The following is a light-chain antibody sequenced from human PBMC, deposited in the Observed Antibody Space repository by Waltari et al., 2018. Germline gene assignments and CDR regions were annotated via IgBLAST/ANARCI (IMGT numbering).Light chain of an antibody. Sequence: QSVLTQPPSMSGAPGQKVTIPCTGGSSNFGAGYAVHWYQQLPGTAPKLLLFGNTNRPSGVPGRFSGSKSGTSASLAIAGLQSEDEAVYYCQSFDSSLSASVFGGGTKLTVL. V-gene: IGLV1-40*01. J-gene: IGLJ3*02. CDR2: GNT. CDR1: SSNFGAGYA. CDR3: QSFDSSLSASV.